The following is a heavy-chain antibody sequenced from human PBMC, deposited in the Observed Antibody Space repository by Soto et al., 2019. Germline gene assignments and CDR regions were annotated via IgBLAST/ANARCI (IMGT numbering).Heavy chain of an antibody. Sequence: GGSLRLSCAASGFTFSSYGMHWVRQAPGKGLEWVAVIWYDGSNKYYADSVKGRFTISRDNSKNTLYLQMNSLRAEDTAVYYCARDTVALAYYYYMDVWGKGTTVTVSS. CDR3: ARDTVALAYYYYMDV. CDR1: GFTFSSYG. CDR2: IWYDGSNK. V-gene: IGHV3-33*01. J-gene: IGHJ6*03. D-gene: IGHD4-17*01.